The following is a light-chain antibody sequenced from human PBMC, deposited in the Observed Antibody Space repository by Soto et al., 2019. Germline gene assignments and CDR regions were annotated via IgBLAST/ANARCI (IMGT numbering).Light chain of an antibody. CDR1: SSDVGGYNY. Sequence: SALTRPASASVSPGQSVAISCTGTSSDVGGYNYVSWYQQHPGKAPKLMIYEVNKRPSGVPDRFSGSKSGNTASLTVSGLQAEDEDDYYCSSYAGSSNVFGTGTKVTVL. J-gene: IGLJ1*01. V-gene: IGLV2-8*01. CDR2: EVN. CDR3: SSYAGSSNV.